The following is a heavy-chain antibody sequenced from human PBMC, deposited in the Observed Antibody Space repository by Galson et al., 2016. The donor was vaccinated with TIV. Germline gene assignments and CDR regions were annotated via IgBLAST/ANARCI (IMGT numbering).Heavy chain of an antibody. CDR2: IYSAGNT. V-gene: IGHV3-53*01. CDR1: GFTVSGTS. CDR3: ARDSYSYGDYNYYGMDV. J-gene: IGHJ6*02. D-gene: IGHD3-16*01. Sequence: LRLSCAGSGFTVSGTSMSWVRQAPGKGLEWVSLIYSAGNTFYADSVKGRFTLSRDNSKNTVYLQISSLRVEDTAVYYCARDSYSYGDYNYYGMDVWGQGTTVTVSS.